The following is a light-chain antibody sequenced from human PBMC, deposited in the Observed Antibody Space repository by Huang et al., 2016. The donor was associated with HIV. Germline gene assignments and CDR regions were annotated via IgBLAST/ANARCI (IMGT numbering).Light chain of an antibody. Sequence: DIVMTQSPDSLAVSLGERANINCKSSQSLLYNSNNKNYLAWYQQNPGHPPNLLIYCASSRKSGVPDRFSGSGSETDFTLTISSLQAEDVAVYYCQQHYSSPPTFGQGTKLEIK. V-gene: IGKV4-1*01. CDR1: QSLLYNSNNKNY. J-gene: IGKJ2*01. CDR2: CAS. CDR3: QQHYSSPPT.